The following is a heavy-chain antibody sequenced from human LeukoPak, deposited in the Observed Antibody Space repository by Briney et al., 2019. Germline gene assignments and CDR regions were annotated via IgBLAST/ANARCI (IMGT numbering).Heavy chain of an antibody. CDR2: VYSGGST. CDR1: GFTVSSNY. Sequence: GGSLRLSCAASGFTVSSNYMMWVRQAPGKGLEWVSVVYSGGSTYYADSVKGRFTISRDNSKNTLYLQMNSLSPEDTAVYYCAKGVLQVDWGLGTLVTVSS. D-gene: IGHD1-1*01. V-gene: IGHV3-53*01. J-gene: IGHJ4*02. CDR3: AKGVLQVD.